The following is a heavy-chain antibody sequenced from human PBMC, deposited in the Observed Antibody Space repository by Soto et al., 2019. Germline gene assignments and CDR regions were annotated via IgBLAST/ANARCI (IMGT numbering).Heavy chain of an antibody. D-gene: IGHD1-1*01. CDR3: AIESPVGPCSYEGNNATDV. CDR2: LYHSSAT. V-gene: IGHV4-30-4*01. Sequence: SETLSLTCTISCGSIRDDDHFWSWVRQAPGKGLEWIGHLYHSSATYLNEALERRVTTSLDMSQTQFSIQLRTVTPAHTATYFCAIESPVGPCSYEGNNATDVRGQGTTVTVS. CDR1: CGSIRDDDHF. J-gene: IGHJ6*02.